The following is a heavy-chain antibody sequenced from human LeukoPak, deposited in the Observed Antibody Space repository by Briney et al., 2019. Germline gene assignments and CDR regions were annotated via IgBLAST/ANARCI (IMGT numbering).Heavy chain of an antibody. J-gene: IGHJ6*03. Sequence: SETLSLTCTVSGGSISSYYWSWIRQPPGKGLEWIGYIYYSGSTNYNPSLKSRVTISVDRSKNQFSLKLSSVTAADTAVYYCALGVVTANYYYYYMDVWGKGTTVTVSS. CDR2: IYYSGST. CDR3: ALGVVTANYYYYYMDV. V-gene: IGHV4-59*12. D-gene: IGHD4-23*01. CDR1: GGSISSYY.